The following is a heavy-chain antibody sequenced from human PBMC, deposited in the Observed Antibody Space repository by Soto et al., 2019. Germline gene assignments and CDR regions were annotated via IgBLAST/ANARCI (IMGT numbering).Heavy chain of an antibody. D-gene: IGHD6-19*01. CDR2: ISGSGGST. J-gene: IGHJ5*02. Sequence: PGGSLRLSCAASGFTFSCYAMSWVRQAPGKGLEWVSAISGSGGSTYYADSVKGRFTISRDNSKNTLYLQMNSLRAEDTAVYYCAKQWDSSGWYGVGDWFDPWGQGTLVTVS. CDR1: GFTFSCYA. CDR3: AKQWDSSGWYGVGDWFDP. V-gene: IGHV3-23*01.